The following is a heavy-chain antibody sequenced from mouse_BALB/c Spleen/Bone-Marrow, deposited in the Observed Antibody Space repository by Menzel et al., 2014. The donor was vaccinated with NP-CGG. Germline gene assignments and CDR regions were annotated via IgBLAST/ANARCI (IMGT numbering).Heavy chain of an antibody. CDR3: PREDITTVVEMDY. J-gene: IGHJ4*01. Sequence: VQLHQSGAELMKPGASVKISCKATGYTFSSYWIEWVKQRPGHGVEWIGEILPGSGNTNYNEKFKGKATFTADTSSNTAYIQLTSLPSEDSAVYYCPREDITTVVEMDYWGQGTSVTVSS. V-gene: IGHV1-9*01. CDR1: GYTFSSYW. CDR2: ILPGSGNT. D-gene: IGHD1-1*01.